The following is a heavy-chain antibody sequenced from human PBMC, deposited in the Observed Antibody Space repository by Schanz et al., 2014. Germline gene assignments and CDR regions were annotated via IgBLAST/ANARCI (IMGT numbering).Heavy chain of an antibody. Sequence: QVQLVQSGAEVKKPGSSVKVSCKASGGTFSSFAIFWVRQAPGQGLEWMGKIIPVLNIATYAQRFQGRVSITADKSTTTAYMKLNSLNSDDTAVYYCATLDYADSVSWGQGTLITVSS. CDR3: ATLDYADSVS. CDR1: GGTFSSFA. V-gene: IGHV1-69*04. CDR2: IIPVLNIA. J-gene: IGHJ5*02. D-gene: IGHD4-17*01.